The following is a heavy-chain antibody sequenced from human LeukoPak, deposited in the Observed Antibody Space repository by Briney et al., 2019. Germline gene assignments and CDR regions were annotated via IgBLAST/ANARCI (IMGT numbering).Heavy chain of an antibody. CDR1: GESFSGYY. V-gene: IGHV4-34*01. CDR3: ARGKYDSGGYYLDY. Sequence: SETLSLTCAVYGESFSGYYWSWIRQPPGKGRTWIGEINHSGTANYDPSLKSRVTISLDTSKSQFSLMLSSVTAADTAVYYCARGKYDSGGYYLDYWGQGTLVTVSS. J-gene: IGHJ4*02. CDR2: INHSGTA. D-gene: IGHD3-22*01.